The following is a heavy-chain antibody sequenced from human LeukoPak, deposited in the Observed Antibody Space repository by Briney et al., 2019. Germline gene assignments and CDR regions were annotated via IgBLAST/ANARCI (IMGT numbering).Heavy chain of an antibody. CDR3: AGSRGGPYYFGY. J-gene: IGHJ4*02. V-gene: IGHV3-74*01. D-gene: IGHD3-10*01. CDR1: GFTFSNYW. Sequence: GGSLRLSCAASGFTFSNYWMHWVRQAPGKGLVWVSRINSDGSSTTYADSVKGRFTISRDNAKNTLYLQMNSLRAEDTAVYYCAGSRGGPYYFGYWGQGTLVTVSS. CDR2: INSDGSST.